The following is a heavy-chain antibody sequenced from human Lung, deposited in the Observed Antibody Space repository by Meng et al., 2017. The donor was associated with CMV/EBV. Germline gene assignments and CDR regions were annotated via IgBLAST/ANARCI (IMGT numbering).Heavy chain of an antibody. J-gene: IGHJ1*01. CDR3: LRRSGGSV. CDR2: IPHRGSS. D-gene: IGHD3-10*01. Sequence: QVRLGWSGPALVKPSETLSPTCAVSGDSITNHNWWAWVRQPPGKGLEWIGEIPHRGSSAYNPSLKSRVSMSIDKSKNQFSLKLTSVTAADTAVYHCLRRSGGSVWGQGTLVTVSS. CDR1: GDSITNHNW. V-gene: IGHV4-4*02.